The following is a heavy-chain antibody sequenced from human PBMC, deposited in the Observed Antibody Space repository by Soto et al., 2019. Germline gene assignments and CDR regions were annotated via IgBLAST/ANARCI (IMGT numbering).Heavy chain of an antibody. Sequence: QVQLVQSGAEVRQPASSVKVSCKTSGGTFSSYAISWVRQAPGQWLEWMGGIVPIVDTSTYAQKFQGRVTITSDESTSTVYMELSSLRSDDTAVYYCVRVVAIPGYPDNWGQGTLVTVS. CDR1: GGTFSSYA. CDR2: IVPIVDTS. J-gene: IGHJ4*02. V-gene: IGHV1-69*05. D-gene: IGHD5-12*01. CDR3: VRVVAIPGYPDN.